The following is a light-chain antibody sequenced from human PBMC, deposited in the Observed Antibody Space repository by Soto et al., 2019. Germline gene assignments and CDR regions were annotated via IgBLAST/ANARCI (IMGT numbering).Light chain of an antibody. CDR3: QQYNSDWT. J-gene: IGKJ1*01. CDR1: QSISSW. V-gene: IGKV1-5*03. CDR2: KAS. Sequence: DIQMTQSPSTLSASVVDRVTITCRASQSISSWLAWYHQKPGKAPKLLIYKASSLESGVPSRLIGSGSGTEINLTISSLQPDDFATYYCQQYNSDWTFGQGTKVEIK.